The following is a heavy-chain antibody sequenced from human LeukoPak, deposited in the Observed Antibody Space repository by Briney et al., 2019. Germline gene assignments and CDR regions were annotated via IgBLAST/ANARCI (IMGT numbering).Heavy chain of an antibody. CDR2: INPSGTNT. CDR3: AREESGGYFDY. CDR1: GYTFTSYY. V-gene: IGHV1-46*01. J-gene: IGHJ4*02. Sequence: ASVTVSCKASGYTFTSYYMHWVRQAPGQGLEWMGLINPSGTNTNYAQKFRGRVTMTRDTSTSTVYMDLSSLRSEDTAMYFCAREESGGYFDYWGQGTLVTVSS. D-gene: IGHD2-8*02.